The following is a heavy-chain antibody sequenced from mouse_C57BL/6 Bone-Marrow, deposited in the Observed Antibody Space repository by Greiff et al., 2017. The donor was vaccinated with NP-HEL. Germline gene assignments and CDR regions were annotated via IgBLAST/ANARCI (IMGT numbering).Heavy chain of an antibody. D-gene: IGHD2-1*01. CDR3: ASYWGNPSFCY. CDR1: GYTFTSYW. V-gene: IGHV1-50*01. J-gene: IGHJ2*01. Sequence: QVQLQQPGAELVKPGASVKLSCKASGYTFTSYWMQWVKQRPGQGLEWIGEIDPSDSYTKYNQKFKGKATLTVDPSSSTASMQLSSLTSEDSAVYSCASYWGNPSFCYWGPGTTLTVSS. CDR2: IDPSDSYT.